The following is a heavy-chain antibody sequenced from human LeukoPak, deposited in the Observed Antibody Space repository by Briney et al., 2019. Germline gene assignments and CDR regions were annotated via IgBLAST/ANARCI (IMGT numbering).Heavy chain of an antibody. D-gene: IGHD1-26*01. CDR2: IYPADSDT. V-gene: IGHV5-51*01. CDR3: ARQTGGTYPGSYYFYYMDV. J-gene: IGHJ6*03. Sequence: RGESLKISCKGSGYSFTSYWIGWVRQIPGKGLEWMGIIYPADSDTKYSPSFQGQVTISADKSINTAYLQWSSLKAPDTAMYYCARQTGGTYPGSYYFYYMDVWGKGTTVTVSS. CDR1: GYSFTSYW.